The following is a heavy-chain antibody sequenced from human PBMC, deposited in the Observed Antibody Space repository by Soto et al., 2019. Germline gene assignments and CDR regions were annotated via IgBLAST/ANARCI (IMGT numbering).Heavy chain of an antibody. Sequence: LSLTCAVSGYSISSGYYWGWIRQPPGKGLEWIGSIYHSGSTYYNPSLKSRVTISVDTSKNQFSLKLSSVTAADTAVYYCARDLQYSYGFYYYYYGMDVWGQGTTVTVSS. D-gene: IGHD5-18*01. J-gene: IGHJ6*02. CDR2: IYHSGST. V-gene: IGHV4-38-2*02. CDR3: ARDLQYSYGFYYYYYGMDV. CDR1: GYSISSGYY.